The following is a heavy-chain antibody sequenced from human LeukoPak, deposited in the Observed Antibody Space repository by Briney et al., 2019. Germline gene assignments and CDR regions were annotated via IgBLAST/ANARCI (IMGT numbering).Heavy chain of an antibody. CDR2: IIPIFGIA. CDR1: GGTFSSYA. CDR3: AVSTGYCSGGSCPLKFDY. D-gene: IGHD2-15*01. V-gene: IGHV1-69*04. J-gene: IGHJ4*02. Sequence: ASVKVSCKASGGTFSSYAISWVRQAPGQGLEWMGRIIPIFGIANYAQKFQGRVTITADKSTSTPYMKLCSLRSVDTPVYSCAVSTGYCSGGSCPLKFDYWGQGTLVTVSS.